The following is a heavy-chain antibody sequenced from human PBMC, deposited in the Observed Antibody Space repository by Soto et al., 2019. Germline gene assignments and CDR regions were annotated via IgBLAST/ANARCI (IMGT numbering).Heavy chain of an antibody. D-gene: IGHD4-17*01. Sequence: EVQLVESGGGLVQAGGSLRLSCAASGFTFSEYWVNWVRQTPGKGLEWVANIKGDGSEKYYVDSLKGQFTISRDNAKNSLYLQINRLRAEDTAVYYCARGTVAPGLDYWGQGTLVTVSS. CDR2: IKGDGSEK. CDR1: GFTFSEYW. CDR3: ARGTVAPGLDY. V-gene: IGHV3-7*01. J-gene: IGHJ4*02.